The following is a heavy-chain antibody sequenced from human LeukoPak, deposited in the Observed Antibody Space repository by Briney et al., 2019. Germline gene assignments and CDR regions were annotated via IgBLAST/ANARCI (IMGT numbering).Heavy chain of an antibody. V-gene: IGHV4-39*07. D-gene: IGHD6-19*01. Sequence: SETLLLTCIVSGGSISSSSYYWVWIRHPPGKGLECLVSIYYSVITYYNPSLKSPVTISIDTSKNQLFLKLKSVTAADTAVYYCARDRGSGWSHFDYWGQGTLVTVSS. CDR1: GGSISSSSYY. CDR2: IYYSVIT. CDR3: ARDRGSGWSHFDY. J-gene: IGHJ4*02.